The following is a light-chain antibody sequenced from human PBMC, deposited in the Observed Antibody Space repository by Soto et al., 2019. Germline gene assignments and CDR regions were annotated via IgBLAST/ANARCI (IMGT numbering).Light chain of an antibody. J-gene: IGKJ2*01. CDR3: QQSYSTPYT. Sequence: IHMTQSPSSLSASVGDRVTITCRASQRITTYLNWYQQKPGKAPKLLISTAATLQGGVPSRFSGSGSGTDFTLTITTLQPEDFVTYFCQQSYSTPYTFGQGTKLEIK. V-gene: IGKV1-39*01. CDR1: QRITTY. CDR2: TAA.